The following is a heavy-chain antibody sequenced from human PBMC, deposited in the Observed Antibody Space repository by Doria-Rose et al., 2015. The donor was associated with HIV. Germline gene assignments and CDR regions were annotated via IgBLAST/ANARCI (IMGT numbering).Heavy chain of an antibody. Sequence: QVQLQQWGAGLLTPSETLSLNCAVYGGSFSNYYWTWIRQPPGKGLEWIGEINHSGSTNYNPSLKSRVTISVDTSKNQFSLKLSSVTAADMAVYYCARSFTMVQGVTNWFDPWGQGTLVTVSS. CDR2: INHSGST. J-gene: IGHJ5*02. CDR3: ARSFTMVQGVTNWFDP. D-gene: IGHD3-10*01. CDR1: GGSFSNYY. V-gene: IGHV4-34*01.